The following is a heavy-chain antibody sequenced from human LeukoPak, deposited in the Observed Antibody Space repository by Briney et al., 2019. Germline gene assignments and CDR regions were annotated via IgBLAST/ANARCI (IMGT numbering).Heavy chain of an antibody. Sequence: GESLKISCKGSGYSFTSYWIGWVRQMPGKGLEWMGIIYPGDSDTRYSPSFQGQVTISAGKSISTAYLQWSSLKASDTAMYYCARRMIGPVGIQGGAFDIWGQGTMVTVSS. CDR2: IYPGDSDT. V-gene: IGHV5-51*01. CDR1: GYSFTSYW. CDR3: ARRMIGPVGIQGGAFDI. D-gene: IGHD3-22*01. J-gene: IGHJ3*02.